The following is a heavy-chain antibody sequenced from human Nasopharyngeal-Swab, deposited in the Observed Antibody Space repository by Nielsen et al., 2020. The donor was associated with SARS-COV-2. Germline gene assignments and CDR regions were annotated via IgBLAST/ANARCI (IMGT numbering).Heavy chain of an antibody. J-gene: IGHJ4*02. CDR3: ARIAGTFAFVDY. CDR2: INHSGRT. D-gene: IGHD6-13*01. Sequence: ESLKISCAVYGGSFSGYYWSWIRQPPGKGLEWIGEINHSGRTNYNPSLKSRVTTSVDTSKNQFSLKLSSVTAADTAVYYCARIAGTFAFVDYWGQGTLVTVSS. V-gene: IGHV4-34*01. CDR1: GGSFSGYY.